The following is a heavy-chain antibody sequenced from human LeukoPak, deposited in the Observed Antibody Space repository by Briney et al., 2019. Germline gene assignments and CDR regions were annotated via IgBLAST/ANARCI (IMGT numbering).Heavy chain of an antibody. J-gene: IGHJ4*02. V-gene: IGHV4-39*01. CDR2: IYFSGST. CDR3: ARHRGTQWLGPYYFDY. D-gene: IGHD6-19*01. Sequence: SETLSLTCIVSGGSIYSSSYYWDWIRQAPGKGLEWIGSIYFSGSTYYNPSLKSRVTISLDTSKNQFSLKLSSVTAADTAVYYCARHRGTQWLGPYYFDYWGQGTLVTVSS. CDR1: GGSIYSSSYY.